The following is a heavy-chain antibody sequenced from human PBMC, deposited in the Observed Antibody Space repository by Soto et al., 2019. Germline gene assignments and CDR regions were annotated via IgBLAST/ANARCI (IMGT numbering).Heavy chain of an antibody. D-gene: IGHD2-2*01. CDR1: GGYISSYY. Sequence: SETLSLTCTVSGGYISSYYWTWIRQPPGKGLEWIGYIYYSGSTNYNPSLKSRVTMSIETSKNQFSLKLSSVTAADTAVYYCARAFGSTMPSLFWGQGTPVTVSS. CDR3: ARAFGSTMPSLF. V-gene: IGHV4-59*01. CDR2: IYYSGST. J-gene: IGHJ4*02.